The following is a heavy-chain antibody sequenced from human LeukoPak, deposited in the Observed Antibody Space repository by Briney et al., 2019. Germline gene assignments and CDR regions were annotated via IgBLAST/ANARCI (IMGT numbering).Heavy chain of an antibody. D-gene: IGHD3-22*01. J-gene: IGHJ4*02. CDR2: IYYSGST. CDR1: GGSISSYY. CDR3: ARVRYSSGYCE. V-gene: IGHV4-59*01. Sequence: PSETLSLTCTVSGGSISSYYWSWIRQPPGKGLEWIGYIYYSGSTNYNPSLKSRVTISVDTSKNQFSLKLSSVTAADTAVYYCARVRYSSGYCEWGQGTLVTVSS.